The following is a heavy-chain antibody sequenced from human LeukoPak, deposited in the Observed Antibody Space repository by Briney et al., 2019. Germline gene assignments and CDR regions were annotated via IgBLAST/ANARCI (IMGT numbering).Heavy chain of an antibody. CDR3: ARGGNIAGATRSAFDI. Sequence: GGSLRLSCAVSGFSISVNFMGWVRQTPGKGLEWVSLIFSGGETYSADSVKGRFTNSRDSSKNTLYLQMNSLRAEDTAVYYCARGGNIAGATRSAFDIWGQGTMVTVS. J-gene: IGHJ3*02. CDR1: GFSISVNF. V-gene: IGHV3-53*01. CDR2: IFSGGET. D-gene: IGHD1-26*01.